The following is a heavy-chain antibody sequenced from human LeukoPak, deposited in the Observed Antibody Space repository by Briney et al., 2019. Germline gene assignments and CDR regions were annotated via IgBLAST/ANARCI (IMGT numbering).Heavy chain of an antibody. Sequence: PSQTLSLTCTVSGGSISSGGYYWRWIRQHPGKGLEWIGYIYYSGSTYYNPSLKSRVTISVDTSKNQFSLKLSSVTAADTAVYYCARELAAAGHYFDYWGQGTLVTVSS. CDR2: IYYSGST. CDR3: ARELAAAGHYFDY. J-gene: IGHJ4*02. V-gene: IGHV4-31*03. CDR1: GGSISSGGYY. D-gene: IGHD6-13*01.